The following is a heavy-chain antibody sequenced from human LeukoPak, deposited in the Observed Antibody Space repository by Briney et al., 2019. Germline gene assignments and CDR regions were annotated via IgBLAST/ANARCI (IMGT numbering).Heavy chain of an antibody. D-gene: IGHD4-17*01. CDR2: IYYSGSN. V-gene: IGHV4-59*13. CDR3: ARLSPKTVTIDY. J-gene: IGHJ4*02. CDR1: GGPLRRYY. Sequence: PSETLSLTCTVSGGPLRRYYGSWIRQPPGRGLEGSGYIYYSGSNNYNPSLKSRVTLSVDTSKNQFSLKLSSVAAADTAVYYCARLSPKTVTIDYWCQGTLVTVSS.